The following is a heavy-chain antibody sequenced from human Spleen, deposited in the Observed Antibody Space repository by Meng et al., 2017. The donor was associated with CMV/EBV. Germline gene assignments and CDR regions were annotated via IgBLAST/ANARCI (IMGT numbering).Heavy chain of an antibody. CDR1: GFTFSSYA. V-gene: IGHV3-74*01. D-gene: IGHD3-3*01. Sequence: GESLKISCAASGFTFSSYAMHWVRQAPGKGLEWVSRINTDGRSTRYADSVKGRVTVSRDNAKNTLYLQMNSLSADDTAVYYCAKDQRGITIFGVVEEGYGMDVWGQGTTVTVSS. J-gene: IGHJ6*02. CDR2: INTDGRST. CDR3: AKDQRGITIFGVVEEGYGMDV.